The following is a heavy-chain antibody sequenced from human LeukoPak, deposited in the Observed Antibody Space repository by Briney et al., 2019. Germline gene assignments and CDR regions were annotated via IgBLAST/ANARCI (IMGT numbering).Heavy chain of an antibody. CDR3: ATYSSSWYYFDY. Sequence: ASVKVSCMVSGYTLTELSMHWVRQAPGKGLEWMGGFDPEDGETIYAQKFQGRVTMTEDTSTDTAYMELSSLRSEDTAVYYCATYSSSWYYFDYWGQGTLVTVSS. J-gene: IGHJ4*02. CDR2: FDPEDGET. CDR1: GYTLTELS. D-gene: IGHD6-13*01. V-gene: IGHV1-24*01.